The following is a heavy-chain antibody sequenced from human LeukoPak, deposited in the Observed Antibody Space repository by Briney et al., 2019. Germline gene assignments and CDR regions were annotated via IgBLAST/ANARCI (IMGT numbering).Heavy chain of an antibody. CDR1: GYTFTSYY. V-gene: IGHV1-46*01. Sequence: ASVKVSCKASGYTFTSYYMHWVRQAPGQGLEWMGLINPSGGSTSYAQKFQGRVTMTRDTSTSTVYMELSSLRSEDTAVYYCARGGYCSSTSCDDFDYGGQGTLLTVSS. CDR3: ARGGYCSSTSCDDFDY. D-gene: IGHD2-2*01. CDR2: INPSGGST. J-gene: IGHJ4*02.